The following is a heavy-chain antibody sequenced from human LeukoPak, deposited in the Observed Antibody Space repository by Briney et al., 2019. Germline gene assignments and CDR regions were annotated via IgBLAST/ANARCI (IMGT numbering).Heavy chain of an antibody. D-gene: IGHD3-22*01. J-gene: IGHJ4*02. CDR2: IYSGGST. CDR3: ARYYYDRSGYPYYLDY. V-gene: IGHV3-53*01. CDR1: GXIVSGNY. Sequence: GGSLRLSWAASGXIVSGNYMSWVRRAPGKGLEWVSVIYSGGSTYYTDSVKGRFTISRDNSKNTVYLQMNSLRAEDTAVYYCARYYYDRSGYPYYLDYWGQGTLVTVSS.